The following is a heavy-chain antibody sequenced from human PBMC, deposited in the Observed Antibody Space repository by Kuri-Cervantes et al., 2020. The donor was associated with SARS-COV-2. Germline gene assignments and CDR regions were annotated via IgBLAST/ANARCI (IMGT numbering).Heavy chain of an antibody. V-gene: IGHV4-34*01. CDR1: GGSFSGYY. CDR3: ARGVRFLDPKYYYFYYYMDV. Sequence: SETLSLTCAVYGGSFSGYYWSWIRQPPGKGLEWIGEINHGGGTNYNPSLMSRVTISVDPSKNQFSLKLRSWTAADTAVYYCARGVRFLDPKYYYFYYYMDVWGKGTTVTVSS. CDR2: INHGGGT. D-gene: IGHD3-3*01. J-gene: IGHJ6*03.